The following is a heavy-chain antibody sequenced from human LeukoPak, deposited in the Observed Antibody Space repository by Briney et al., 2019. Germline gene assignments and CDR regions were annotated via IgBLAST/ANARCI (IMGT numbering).Heavy chain of an antibody. CDR3: ARHGVTTSWFDP. CDR2: IYYSGST. D-gene: IGHD4-11*01. CDR1: GGSISSSSYY. Sequence: SETLSLTCAVSGGSISSSSYYWGWIRQPPGKGLEWIGSIYYSGSTYYNPSLKSRVTISVDTSKNQFSLKLSSVTAADTAVYYCARHGVTTSWFDPWGQGTLVTVSS. V-gene: IGHV4-39*01. J-gene: IGHJ5*02.